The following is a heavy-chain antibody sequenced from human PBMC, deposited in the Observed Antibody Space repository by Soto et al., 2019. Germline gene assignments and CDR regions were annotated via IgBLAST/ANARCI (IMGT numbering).Heavy chain of an antibody. J-gene: IGHJ5*02. V-gene: IGHV3-13*01. Sequence: PGGSLRLSCAASGFTVSSYEMHWVRQGTGKGLEWVSRINIGGDTFYSGSVKGRFTVSRENARNSAYLQMNSLRVGDTAVYYCVRGEMRSSSGHTWFDPWGQGVLVTVYS. D-gene: IGHD6-6*01. CDR2: INIGGDT. CDR1: GFTVSSYE. CDR3: VRGEMRSSSGHTWFDP.